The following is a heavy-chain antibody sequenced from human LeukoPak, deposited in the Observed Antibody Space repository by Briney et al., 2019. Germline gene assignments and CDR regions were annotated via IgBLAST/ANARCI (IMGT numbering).Heavy chain of an antibody. D-gene: IGHD2-21*02. CDR2: MSASSGNT. CDR1: GYTFTNYD. J-gene: IGHJ4*02. V-gene: IGHV1-8*01. CDR3: ARTPPKGDIDY. Sequence: ASVKVSCKASGYTFTNYDINWVRQATGQGLDWLGWMSASSGNTGYAQKIQGRVSMARATSISTAYLELSSLAFEDTAVYYCARTPPKGDIDYWGQGTLVTVSS.